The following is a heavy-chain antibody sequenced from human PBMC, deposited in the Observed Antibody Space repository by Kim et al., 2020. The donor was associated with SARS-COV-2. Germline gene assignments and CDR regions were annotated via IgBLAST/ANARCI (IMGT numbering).Heavy chain of an antibody. Sequence: VKGRFTISRDNSKNTLYLQMNSLRAEDTAVYYCAKDLEGASIAAAVFDYWGQGTLVTVSS. D-gene: IGHD6-13*01. V-gene: IGHV3-23*01. J-gene: IGHJ4*02. CDR3: AKDLEGASIAAAVFDY.